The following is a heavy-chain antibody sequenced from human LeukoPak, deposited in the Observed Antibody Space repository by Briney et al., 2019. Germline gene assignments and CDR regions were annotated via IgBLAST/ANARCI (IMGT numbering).Heavy chain of an antibody. V-gene: IGHV4-30-4*08. Sequence: SQTLSLTCIVSGGSIISGDYYWTWIRQPPGKGLEWIGYIYHNGDTYYNPSLRSRISISVDTSKNQFSLKLSSVTAADTAVYYCARAGVVPAAINRAFDIWGQGSLVTVSS. CDR2: IYHNGDT. CDR1: GGSIISGDYY. J-gene: IGHJ3*02. CDR3: ARAGVVPAAINRAFDI. D-gene: IGHD2-2*02.